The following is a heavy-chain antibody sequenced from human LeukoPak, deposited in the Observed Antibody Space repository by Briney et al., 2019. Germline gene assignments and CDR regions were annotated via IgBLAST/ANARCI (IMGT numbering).Heavy chain of an antibody. D-gene: IGHD3-9*01. V-gene: IGHV4-4*09. Sequence: SETLSLTCTVSGGSISTFYWSWIRQPPGKGLEWIGYIQTSGSTNYNPSLTSRVTISVDTSKNHFSLKLSSVTAADTAVYYCARSGYDILTGYSHNWFDPWGQGTLVTVSS. CDR3: ARSGYDILTGYSHNWFDP. CDR1: GGSISTFY. CDR2: IQTSGST. J-gene: IGHJ5*02.